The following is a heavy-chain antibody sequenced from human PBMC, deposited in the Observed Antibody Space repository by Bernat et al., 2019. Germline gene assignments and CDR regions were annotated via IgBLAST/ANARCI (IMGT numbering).Heavy chain of an antibody. CDR1: GGSMSRYY. J-gene: IGHJ4*02. V-gene: IGHV4-59*08. CDR3: ASRTSRDPLGYFDY. CDR2: IYYTGIS. D-gene: IGHD3-16*01. Sequence: QVQLQESGPGLVKPSETLSLTCTVSGGSMSRYYWSWIRQPPGKGLEWIGYIYYTGISNYNPSLKSRVTISVDTSNNQFSLNLSSVTAADTAVYYCASRTSRDPLGYFDYWGQGALVTVSS.